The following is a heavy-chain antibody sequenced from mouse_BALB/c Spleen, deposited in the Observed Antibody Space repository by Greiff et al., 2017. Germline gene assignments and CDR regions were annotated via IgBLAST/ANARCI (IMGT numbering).Heavy chain of an antibody. J-gene: IGHJ4*01. CDR1: GFTFSSYA. CDR3: ARDHPDYYAMDY. V-gene: IGHV5-9-4*01. CDR2: ISSGGSYT. Sequence: EVQLVESGGGLVKPGGSLKLSCAASGFTFSSYAMSWVRQSPEKRLEWVAEISSGGSYTYYPDTVTGRFPISRDNAKNTLYLEMSSLRSEDTAMYYCARDHPDYYAMDYWGQGTSVTVSS.